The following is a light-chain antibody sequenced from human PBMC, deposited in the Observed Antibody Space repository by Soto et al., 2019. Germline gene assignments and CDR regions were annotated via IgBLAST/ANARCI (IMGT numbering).Light chain of an antibody. Sequence: EIVVTQSPATLSVSPGERATLSCRASQSVGSSLAWYQQKPGQAPRLVIYGASTRATGVPARFTGSGSGTEFTLTISSLQSEDFALYYCQQYNYWPPRTFGPGNKVDIX. J-gene: IGKJ1*01. CDR3: QQYNYWPPRT. CDR2: GAS. CDR1: QSVGSS. V-gene: IGKV3-15*01.